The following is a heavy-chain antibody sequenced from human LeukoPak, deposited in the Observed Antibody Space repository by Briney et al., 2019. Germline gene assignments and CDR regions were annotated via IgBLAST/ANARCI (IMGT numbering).Heavy chain of an antibody. D-gene: IGHD3-16*02. J-gene: IGHJ3*02. CDR3: ARDYRYAFDT. CDR1: GDSVSSNTVA. V-gene: IGHV6-1*01. Sequence: SQTLSLTCAISGDSVSSNTVAWNWIRQSPSRGLEWLGKTTYRSKWNHDYAVSVRGRITINPDTSRNQFSLQLNSVTPEDTAVYYCARDYRYAFDTWGQGTMVTVSS. CDR2: TTYRSKWNH.